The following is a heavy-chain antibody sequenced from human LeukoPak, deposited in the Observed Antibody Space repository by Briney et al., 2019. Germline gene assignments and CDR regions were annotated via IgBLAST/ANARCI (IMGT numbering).Heavy chain of an antibody. CDR3: ARVPTPYDSSGYYIGAFDI. Sequence: GGSLRLSCAASGFTFSSYAMHWVRQAPGRGLEWVAVISYDGSNKYYADSVKGRFTISRDNSKNTLYLQMNSLRAEDTAVYYCARVPTPYDSSGYYIGAFDIWGQGTMVTVSS. V-gene: IGHV3-30-3*01. D-gene: IGHD3-22*01. J-gene: IGHJ3*02. CDR2: ISYDGSNK. CDR1: GFTFSSYA.